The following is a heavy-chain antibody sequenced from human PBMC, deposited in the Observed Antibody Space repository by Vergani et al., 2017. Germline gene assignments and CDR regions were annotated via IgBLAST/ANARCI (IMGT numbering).Heavy chain of an antibody. CDR2: ISYDGSNK. CDR1: GFTFSSYA. Sequence: QVQLVESGGGVVQPGRSLRLSCAASGFTFSSYAMHWVRQAPGKGLEWVAVISYDGSNKYYADSVKGRFTISRDNSKNTLYLQMNSLRAEDTAVCYCARGGPKTDYWGQGTLVTVSS. J-gene: IGHJ4*02. V-gene: IGHV3-30-3*01. CDR3: ARGGPKTDY.